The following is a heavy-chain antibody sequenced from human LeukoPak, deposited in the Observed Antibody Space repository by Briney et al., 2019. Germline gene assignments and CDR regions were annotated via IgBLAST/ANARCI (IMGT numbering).Heavy chain of an antibody. D-gene: IGHD2-15*01. Sequence: PSETLSLTCAVYGGSFSGYYWSWIRQPPGKGLEWIGEINHSGTTKYNPPLKSRVTISVDTSKNQFSLNLRSVAAADTAVYYCARGGATPMILSYWGQGTLVTVSS. CDR3: ARGGATPMILSY. J-gene: IGHJ4*02. V-gene: IGHV4-34*01. CDR1: GGSFSGYY. CDR2: INHSGTT.